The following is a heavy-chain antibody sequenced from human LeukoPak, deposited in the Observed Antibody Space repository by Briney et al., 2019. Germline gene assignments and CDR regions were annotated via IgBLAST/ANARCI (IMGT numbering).Heavy chain of an antibody. CDR1: GFTFSSYS. V-gene: IGHV3-48*01. CDR3: ARDNYGDYPLLHY. Sequence: GAPLRLSCAASGFTFSSYSMNWVRQAPGKGLEWVSYISSSSSTIYYADSVKGRFTISRDNAKNSLYLQMNSLRAEDTAVYYCARDNYGDYPLLHYWGQGTLVTVSS. CDR2: ISSSSSTI. D-gene: IGHD4-17*01. J-gene: IGHJ4*02.